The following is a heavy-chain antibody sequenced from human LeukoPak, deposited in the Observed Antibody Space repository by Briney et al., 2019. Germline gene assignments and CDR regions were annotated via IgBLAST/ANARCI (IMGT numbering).Heavy chain of an antibody. Sequence: SETLSLTCTVSGGSISSGSYYWTWIRQPAGKGLEWIGRIYSSGSANYNPSLKSRVTISVDTSKNQFSLSLSSVTAADTAVYYCARDSGSYQYLDYWAREPWSPSPQ. J-gene: IGHJ4*02. D-gene: IGHD1-26*01. CDR1: GGSISSGSYY. V-gene: IGHV4-61*02. CDR2: IYSSGSA. CDR3: ARDSGSYQYLDY.